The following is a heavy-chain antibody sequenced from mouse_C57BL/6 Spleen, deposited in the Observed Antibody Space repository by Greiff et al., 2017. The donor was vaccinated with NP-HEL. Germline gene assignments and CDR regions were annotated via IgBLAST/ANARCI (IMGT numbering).Heavy chain of an antibody. J-gene: IGHJ2*01. CDR1: GYTFTSYW. V-gene: IGHV1-55*01. CDR2: IYPGSGST. CDR3: ARRSSSGYYFDY. D-gene: IGHD3-2*02. Sequence: QVQLQQSGAELVKPGASVKMSCKASGYTFTSYWITWVKQRPGQGLEWIGDIYPGSGSTNYNEKFKSKATLTVDTSSSTAYMQLSSLTSEDSAVYYCARRSSSGYYFDYWGQGTTLTVSS.